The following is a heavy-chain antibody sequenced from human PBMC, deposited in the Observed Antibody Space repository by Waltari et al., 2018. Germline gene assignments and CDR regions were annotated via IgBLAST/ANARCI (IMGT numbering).Heavy chain of an antibody. CDR3: AGVECGGDCYKTRVYYGMDV. CDR1: GYSISSGYY. J-gene: IGHJ6*02. CDR2: IYHSGST. V-gene: IGHV4-38-2*01. D-gene: IGHD2-21*02. Sequence: QVQLQESGPGLVKPSETLSLTCAVSGYSISSGYYWGWIRQPPGKGREWIGGIYHSGSTYYNPSLKSRVTISVDTSKNQFSLKLSSVTAADTAVYYCAGVECGGDCYKTRVYYGMDVWGQGTTVTVSS.